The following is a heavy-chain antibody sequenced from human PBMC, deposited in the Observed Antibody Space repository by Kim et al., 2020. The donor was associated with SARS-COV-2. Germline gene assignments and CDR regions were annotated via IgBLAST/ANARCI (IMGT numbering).Heavy chain of an antibody. CDR3: AGGFWSGYAFDY. Sequence: KYNPSLKSRVAISADASKNQFSLKLVSVTAADTAMYYCAGGFWSGYAFDYWGQGTPVTVSS. D-gene: IGHD3-3*01. V-gene: IGHV4-59*09. J-gene: IGHJ4*02.